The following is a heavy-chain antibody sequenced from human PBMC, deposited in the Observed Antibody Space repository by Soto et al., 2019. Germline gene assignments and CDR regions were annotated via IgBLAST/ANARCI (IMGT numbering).Heavy chain of an antibody. CDR3: ARHHGTTTSENWFDP. J-gene: IGHJ5*02. V-gene: IGHV1-18*01. CDR2: ISTYSGDT. D-gene: IGHD3-3*01. CDR1: GGTFSRYA. Sequence: ASVNVSCNASGGTFSRYAISWVRHAPGQGLEWMGWISTYSGDTKYAQKFQGRVTMTTDTSTTTAYLELRSLRSDDTAVYYCARHHGTTTSENWFDPWGQGTLVTVPQ.